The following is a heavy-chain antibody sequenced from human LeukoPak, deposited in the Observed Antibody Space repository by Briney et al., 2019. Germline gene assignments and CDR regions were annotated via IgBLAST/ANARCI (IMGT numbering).Heavy chain of an antibody. V-gene: IGHV1-2*02. J-gene: IGHJ5*02. CDR3: ARADRLDGGPYLIGP. CDR2: INPNSGGT. CDR1: GYSFTDYY. Sequence: ASVKVSCKTSGYSFTDYYMHWVRQAPGQGLEWMGWINPNSGGTSSAQKFQGRVTMTRDTSITTVYLEVSWLTSDDTAIYYCARADRLDGGPYLIGPWGQGTLVTVSS. D-gene: IGHD2-21*01.